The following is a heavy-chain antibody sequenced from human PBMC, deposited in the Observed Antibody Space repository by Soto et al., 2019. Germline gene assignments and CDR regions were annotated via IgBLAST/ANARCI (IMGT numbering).Heavy chain of an antibody. J-gene: IGHJ5*02. CDR1: GGTFSSYA. Sequence: QVQLVQSGAEVKKPGSSVKVSCKASGGTFSSYAISWVRQAPGQGLEWMGGIIPIFGTANYAQKFQGRVTFTANESTIAGYMELSSLRPEDTAVDYCASLVYCSGGSWRNWFDPWGQGTLVTDST. CDR2: IIPIFGTA. D-gene: IGHD2-15*01. V-gene: IGHV1-69*01. CDR3: ASLVYCSGGSWRNWFDP.